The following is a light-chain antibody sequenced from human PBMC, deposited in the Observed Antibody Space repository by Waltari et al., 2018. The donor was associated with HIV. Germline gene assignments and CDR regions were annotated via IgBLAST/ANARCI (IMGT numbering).Light chain of an antibody. J-gene: IGLJ1*01. V-gene: IGLV2-23*02. CDR3: CSSAGSRTYV. Sequence: QSALTQPASVSGSPGQSITISCTGTSSDVGSYNLVSWYQQYPGKAPKVIMYDVSKRPSGVSIRFSGSKSGNTASLTISGLQAEDEADYYCCSSAGSRTYVFGTGTKVTAL. CDR2: DVS. CDR1: SSDVGSYNL.